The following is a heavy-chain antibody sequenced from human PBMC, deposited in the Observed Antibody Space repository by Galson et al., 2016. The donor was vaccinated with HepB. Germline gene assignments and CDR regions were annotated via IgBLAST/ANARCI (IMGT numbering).Heavy chain of an antibody. CDR2: INQDGIEK. Sequence: SLRLSCATSGFTFSSYWMTWVRQAPGKGLEWVANINQDGIEKYYVGSVEGRFTIYRDNAKKSLYLQMDSLKAEDTAVYYCARSGEPSWGQGTLVTVSS. CDR3: ARSGEPS. V-gene: IGHV3-7*01. J-gene: IGHJ5*02. CDR1: GFTFSSYW. D-gene: IGHD4-17*01.